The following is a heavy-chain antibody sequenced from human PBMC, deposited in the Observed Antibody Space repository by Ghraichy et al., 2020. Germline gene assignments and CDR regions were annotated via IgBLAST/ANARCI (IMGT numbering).Heavy chain of an antibody. CDR1: GGSFSGYY. V-gene: IGHV4-34*01. CDR2: INHSGST. Sequence: SETLSLTCAVYGGSFSGYYWSWIRQPPGKGLEWIGEINHSGSTNYNPSLKSRVTISVDTSKNQFSLKLSSVTAADTAVYHCARLDIVVVPARYYYYYYMDVWGKGTTVTVSS. CDR3: ARLDIVVVPARYYYYYYMDV. D-gene: IGHD2-2*03. J-gene: IGHJ6*03.